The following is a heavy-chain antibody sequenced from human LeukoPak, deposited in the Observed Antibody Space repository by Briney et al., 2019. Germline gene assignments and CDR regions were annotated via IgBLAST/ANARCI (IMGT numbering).Heavy chain of an antibody. J-gene: IGHJ4*02. V-gene: IGHV3-74*01. D-gene: IGHD4-17*01. CDR2: INSDGSST. CDR3: ERDAVTMDY. CDR1: GFTFTSYW. Sequence: GGSLRLSCAASGFTFTSYWMHWVRQAPGKGLVWVSRINSDGSSTSYADLAKGRFTISRDNAKNTLYLQMNSLRVEDTAVYYCERDAVTMDYWGQGTLVTVSS.